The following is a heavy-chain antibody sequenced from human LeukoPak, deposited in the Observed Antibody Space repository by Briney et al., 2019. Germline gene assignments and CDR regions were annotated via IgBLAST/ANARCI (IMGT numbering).Heavy chain of an antibody. Sequence: ASVKVSCKASGYTLTGYYMHWVRQAPGQGLEWMGWINANSGGTHYAQKFQGRVTMTRDTSISTAYMELSRLRSEDTAVYYCARSCSSSWYWFDPWGQGTLVTVSS. CDR2: INANSGGT. D-gene: IGHD6-13*01. J-gene: IGHJ5*02. CDR3: ARSCSSSWYWFDP. V-gene: IGHV1-2*02. CDR1: GYTLTGYY.